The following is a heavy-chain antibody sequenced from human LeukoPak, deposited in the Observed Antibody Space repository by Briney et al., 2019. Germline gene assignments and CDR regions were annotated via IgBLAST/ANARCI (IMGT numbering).Heavy chain of an antibody. D-gene: IGHD6-13*01. Sequence: ASVKVSCKASGGTFSSYAISWVRQAPGQGLEWMGWINAGNGNTKYSQKFQGRVTITRDTSASTAYMELSSLRSEDTAVYYCARDHHKSIAAAGIDYWGQGTLVTVSS. J-gene: IGHJ4*02. CDR3: ARDHHKSIAAAGIDY. CDR2: INAGNGNT. V-gene: IGHV1-3*01. CDR1: GGTFSSYA.